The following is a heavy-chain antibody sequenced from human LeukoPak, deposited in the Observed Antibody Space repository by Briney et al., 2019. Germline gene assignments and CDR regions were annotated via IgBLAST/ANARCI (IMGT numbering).Heavy chain of an antibody. CDR2: ISAYNGNT. Sequence: ASVKVSCKASGYTFTAYYIHWVRQAPGQGLEWMGWISAYNGNTNYAQKLQGRVTMTTDTSTSTAYMELRSLRSDDTAVYYCARVTTGTLLYWGQGTLVTVSS. CDR1: GYTFTAYY. CDR3: ARVTTGTLLY. V-gene: IGHV1-18*04. D-gene: IGHD1-1*01. J-gene: IGHJ4*02.